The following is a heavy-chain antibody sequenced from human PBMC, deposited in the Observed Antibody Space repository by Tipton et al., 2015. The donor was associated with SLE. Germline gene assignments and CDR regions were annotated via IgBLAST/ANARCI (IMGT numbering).Heavy chain of an antibody. CDR1: GGSFSGYH. J-gene: IGHJ4*02. D-gene: IGHD2-8*01. V-gene: IGHV4-34*01. CDR3: VRLRSKVLIDY. Sequence: LRLSCAVNGGSFSGYHCSWIRQPPGKGLEWIAEINHSGSTTYNPSLKSRVTISVDTSKNQFSLKLSSVTAADTAVYYCVRLRSKVLIDYWGQGTLVTVSS. CDR2: INHSGST.